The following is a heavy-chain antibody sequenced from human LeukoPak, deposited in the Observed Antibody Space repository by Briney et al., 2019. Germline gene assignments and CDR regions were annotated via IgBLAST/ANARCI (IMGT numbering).Heavy chain of an antibody. CDR2: IDWNGGST. J-gene: IGHJ6*03. V-gene: IGHV3-20*04. CDR3: ARAPGSSLRGYYYYYMDV. CDR1: GFTFDDYG. Sequence: PGGSLRLSCAASGFTFDDYGMSWVRQAPGKGLEWVSGIDWNGGSTGYADSVKGRSTISRDNAKNSLYLQMNSLRAEDTALYYCARAPGSSLRGYYYYYMDVWGKGTTVTVSS. D-gene: IGHD1-26*01.